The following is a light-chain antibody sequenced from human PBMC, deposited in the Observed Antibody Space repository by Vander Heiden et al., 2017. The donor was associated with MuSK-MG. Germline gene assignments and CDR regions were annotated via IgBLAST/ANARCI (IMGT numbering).Light chain of an antibody. CDR3: QQDDSTPWT. CDR2: WAS. Sequence: DIVMTQSPDSLAVSLGERATINCKSSQSVLYSSNNKNYLAWYQQKPGQPPKLLIYWASTRESGVPDRFSGSGSGTDFTLTISSLQAEDVAVYYCQQDDSTPWTFDQRTKVEIK. V-gene: IGKV4-1*01. J-gene: IGKJ1*01. CDR1: QSVLYSSNNKNY.